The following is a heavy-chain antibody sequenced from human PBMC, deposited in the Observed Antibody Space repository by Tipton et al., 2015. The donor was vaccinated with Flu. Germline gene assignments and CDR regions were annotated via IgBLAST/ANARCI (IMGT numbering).Heavy chain of an antibody. CDR2: IYIGGST. V-gene: IGHV3-66*02. J-gene: IGHJ4*02. CDR3: ARENYVALGVVAPDY. CDR1: GFTVSSKY. D-gene: IGHD3-10*02. Sequence: GSLRLSCAASGFTVSSKYMSWVRQATGKGLEWLSVIYIGGSTYYADSVKGRFTISRDNSENTVYLQMNSLRAEDTAVYYCARENYVALGVVAPDYWGQGTLVTVSS.